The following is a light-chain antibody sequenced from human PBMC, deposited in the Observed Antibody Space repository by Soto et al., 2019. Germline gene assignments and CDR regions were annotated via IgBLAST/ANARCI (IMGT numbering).Light chain of an antibody. CDR3: TSYTRTSSTTYV. J-gene: IGLJ1*01. V-gene: IGLV2-14*01. CDR1: SSDVGGYNY. CDR2: DVS. Sequence: QSVLTQPASVSGSPGQSITISCTGTSSDVGGYNYVSWYQQHPGKAPKLMIYDVSSRPSGVSNRFSGSKSGNTASLTISGLQAEDEADYYCTSYTRTSSTTYVFGTGTKVTVL.